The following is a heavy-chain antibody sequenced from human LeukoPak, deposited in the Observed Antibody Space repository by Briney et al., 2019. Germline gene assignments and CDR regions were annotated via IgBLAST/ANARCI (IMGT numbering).Heavy chain of an antibody. CDR1: GFTFSSYG. CDR2: IRYDGSNK. V-gene: IGHV3-30*02. Sequence: PGGSLRLSCAASGFTFSSYGMHWVRQAPGKGLEWVAFIRYDGSNKYYADSVKGRFTISRDNSKNTLYLQMNSLRAEDTAVYYCAKDLEVVGATTGYWGQGTLVTVSS. J-gene: IGHJ4*02. CDR3: AKDLEVVGATTGY. D-gene: IGHD1-26*01.